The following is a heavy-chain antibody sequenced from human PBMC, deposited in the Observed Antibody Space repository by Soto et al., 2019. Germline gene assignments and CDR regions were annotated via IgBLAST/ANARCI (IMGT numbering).Heavy chain of an antibody. CDR3: ARGPRAPPPHDYGMDV. Sequence: PGGSLSLSCAASGFTFRNYNMNWVRQAPGKGLEWVAAISGGGGTTYYGDSVEGRFTMSRDNSKNTLYLQMNSLRADDTAVYYCARGPRAPPPHDYGMDVWGQGTTVTVSS. J-gene: IGHJ6*02. CDR1: GFTFRNYN. CDR2: ISGGGGTT. V-gene: IGHV3-23*01.